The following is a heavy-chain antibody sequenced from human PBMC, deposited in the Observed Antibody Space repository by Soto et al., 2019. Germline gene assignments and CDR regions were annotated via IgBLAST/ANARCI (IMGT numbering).Heavy chain of an antibody. V-gene: IGHV1-18*01. CDR3: AREGYYSGSGTYSPPRYYGMDV. J-gene: IGHJ6*02. CDR1: GYTFSNYG. CDR2: ISDYNGNT. Sequence: QVQLVQSGAEVRKPGASVKVSCKASGYTFSNYGLSWVRQAPGQGLEWMGWISDYNGNTHYAQKFQGRLIMTTDTSTXTXXXEXRSLTSDDTAVYFCAREGYYSGSGTYSPPRYYGMDVWGQGTTVTVSS. D-gene: IGHD3-10*01.